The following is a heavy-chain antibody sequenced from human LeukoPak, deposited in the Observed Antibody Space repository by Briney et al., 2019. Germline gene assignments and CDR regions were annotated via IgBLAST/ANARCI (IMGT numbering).Heavy chain of an antibody. CDR1: GYTFTRFY. Sequence: ASVKVSCKASGYTFTRFYIHWVRQAPGQGLEWVAIINPSGGTTTYAQKFQGRVTMTRDTSTSTVYMELSSLRFEDTAVYYCARAPVGGTLDSVDYWGQGTLVTVSS. CDR2: INPSGGTT. CDR3: ARAPVGGTLDSVDY. V-gene: IGHV1-46*01. D-gene: IGHD1-26*01. J-gene: IGHJ4*02.